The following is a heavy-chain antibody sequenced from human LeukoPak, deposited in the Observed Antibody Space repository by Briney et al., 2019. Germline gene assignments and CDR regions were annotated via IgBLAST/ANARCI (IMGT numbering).Heavy chain of an antibody. CDR1: GYTFTSYG. CDR3: ASSRPRTLVVVSSFDY. D-gene: IGHD3-22*01. CDR2: ISAYNGNT. J-gene: IGHJ4*02. Sequence: ASVKVSCKASGYTFTSYGISWVRQAPGQGLEWMGWISAYNGNTNYAQKFQGRVTITADKSTSTAYMELSSLRSEDTAVYYCASSRPRTLVVVSSFDYWGQGTLVTVSS. V-gene: IGHV1-18*01.